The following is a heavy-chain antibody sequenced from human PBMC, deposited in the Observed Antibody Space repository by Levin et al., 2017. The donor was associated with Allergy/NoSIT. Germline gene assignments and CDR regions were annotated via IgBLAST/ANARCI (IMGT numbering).Heavy chain of an antibody. D-gene: IGHD3-10*01. CDR3: VKKGGIGSGSSTGWFDP. J-gene: IGHJ5*02. Sequence: LAGGSLRLSCSASGFTFSSYTMHWVRQAPGKGLEYVSGTSSNGGTTYYADSVKGRFTISRDNSMDTLYLQMSSLRAEDTAVYYCVKKGGIGSGSSTGWFDPWGQGTLVTVSS. CDR2: TSSNGGTT. CDR1: GFTFSSYT. V-gene: IGHV3-64D*06.